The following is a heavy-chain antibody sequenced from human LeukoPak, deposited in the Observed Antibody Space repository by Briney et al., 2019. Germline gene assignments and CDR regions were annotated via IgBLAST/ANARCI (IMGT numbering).Heavy chain of an antibody. Sequence: PGGSLRLSCAASGFIVSSNYMNWVRQAPGKGLEWVSVIYSGGNTYYADSVKGRFTISRDSSKNTLYLQMNSLRAEDTAVYFCARAKYSSSWYSFAYWGQGTLVTVSS. CDR3: ARAKYSSSWYSFAY. J-gene: IGHJ4*02. CDR2: IYSGGNT. CDR1: GFIVSSNY. V-gene: IGHV3-53*01. D-gene: IGHD6-13*01.